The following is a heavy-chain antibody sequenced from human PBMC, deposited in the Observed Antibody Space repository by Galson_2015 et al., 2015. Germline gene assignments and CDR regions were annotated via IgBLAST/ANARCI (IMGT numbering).Heavy chain of an antibody. CDR3: ARVQGYFDSSGLLDN. CDR2: INQSGST. J-gene: IGHJ4*02. CDR1: GGAFRGYH. V-gene: IGHV4-34*01. Sequence: ETLSLNCAVYGGAFRGYHWGWIRQPPGKGLEWIGEINQSGSTNYNSSLKSRVNISIDMSKNQFSLKLRSVTAADSALYYCARVQGYFDSSGLLDNWGRGTLVTVSS. D-gene: IGHD3-22*01.